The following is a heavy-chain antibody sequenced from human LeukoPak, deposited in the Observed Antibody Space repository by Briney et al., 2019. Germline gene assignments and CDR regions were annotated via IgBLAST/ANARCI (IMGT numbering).Heavy chain of an antibody. Sequence: SQTLSLTCAVSGDSVSSNSVTWNWIRQSPSRGLEWLVRTYYRSTWYNDYAVSVRGRITVNPDTSKNQFSLHLNSVTPEDAAVYYCARRLTQYDCFDPWGQGILVTVSS. V-gene: IGHV6-1*01. CDR1: GDSVSSNSVT. J-gene: IGHJ5*02. CDR2: TYYRSTWYN. CDR3: ARRLTQYDCFDP. D-gene: IGHD2-2*01.